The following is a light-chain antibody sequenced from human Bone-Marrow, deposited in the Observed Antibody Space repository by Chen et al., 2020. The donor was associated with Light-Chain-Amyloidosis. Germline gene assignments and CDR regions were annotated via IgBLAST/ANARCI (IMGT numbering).Light chain of an antibody. CDR2: DYR. CDR1: NIGSTS. Sequence: SYVLTQPSSVSVAPGQTATISCWGNNIGSTSVHWYQQTPGQAPLLVVYDYRDRPSGIPERWSGSNSGNTATLTISRVEAGDEADYYCQVWDRSSDRPVFGGGTKLTVL. J-gene: IGLJ3*02. V-gene: IGLV3-21*02. CDR3: QVWDRSSDRPV.